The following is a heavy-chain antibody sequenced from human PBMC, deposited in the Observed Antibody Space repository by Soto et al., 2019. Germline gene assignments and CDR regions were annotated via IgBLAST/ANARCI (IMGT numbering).Heavy chain of an antibody. CDR1: GFTFSSYS. CDR3: AKDRSSSWTQDY. V-gene: IGHV3-48*01. CDR2: ISSSSSTI. D-gene: IGHD6-13*01. J-gene: IGHJ4*02. Sequence: GGSLRLSCAASGFTFSSYSMNWVRQAPGKGLEWVSYISSSSSTIYYADSVKGRFTISRDNSKNTLYLQMNSLRAEDTAVYYCAKDRSSSWTQDYWGQGTLVTVSS.